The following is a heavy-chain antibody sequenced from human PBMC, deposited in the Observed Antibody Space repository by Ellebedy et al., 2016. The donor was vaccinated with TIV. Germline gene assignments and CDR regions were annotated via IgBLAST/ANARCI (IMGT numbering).Heavy chain of an antibody. Sequence: GSLRLXCTVSGGSISNYYWSWIRQAPGKGLEWLGKIHHSGRTNYKSSLQSRVTISLHTSTKHFSLNLTSVTAADTAVYYCARTSFVKGVSFWGQGILVTVSS. D-gene: IGHD3-10*01. CDR3: ARTSFVKGVSF. J-gene: IGHJ4*02. V-gene: IGHV4-34*01. CDR2: IHHSGRT. CDR1: GGSISNYY.